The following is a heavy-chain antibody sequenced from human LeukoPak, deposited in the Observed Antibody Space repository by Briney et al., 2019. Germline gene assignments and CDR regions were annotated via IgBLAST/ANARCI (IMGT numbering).Heavy chain of an antibody. V-gene: IGHV3-23*01. CDR1: GFTFSSYA. CDR2: ISGSGGST. D-gene: IGHD3-3*01. J-gene: IGHJ4*02. Sequence: PGGSLRLSCAASGFTFSSYAMSWVRQAPGKGLEWVSAISGSGGSTYYADSVRGRFTISRDNSKNTLYLQMDSLRAEDTAVYYCAKELEWLSYYFDYWGQGTLVTVSS. CDR3: AKELEWLSYYFDY.